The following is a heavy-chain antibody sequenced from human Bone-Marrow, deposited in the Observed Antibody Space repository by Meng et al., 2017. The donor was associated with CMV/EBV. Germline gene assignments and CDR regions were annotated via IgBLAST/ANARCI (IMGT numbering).Heavy chain of an antibody. CDR3: AASSQWSHYQYGMDV. CDR2: ISAYNGKT. V-gene: IGHV1-18*01. D-gene: IGHD6-19*01. CDR1: GYRFTSYG. Sequence: ASVKVSCKASGYRFTSYGISWVRQAPGQGLEWMGWISAYNGKTEYAQKFQGRTTLTTDTSTSTAYMELRSLRSDDTAVFYCAASSQWSHYQYGMDVWGQGTTVTVSS. J-gene: IGHJ6*02.